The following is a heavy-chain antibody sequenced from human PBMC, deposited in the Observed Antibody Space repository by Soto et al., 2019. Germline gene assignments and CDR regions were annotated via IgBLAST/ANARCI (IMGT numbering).Heavy chain of an antibody. J-gene: IGHJ4*02. V-gene: IGHV4-34*01. CDR1: GGSFSGYY. D-gene: IGHD6-19*01. CDR3: ARRYQALDSSRYFDY. CDR2: INHSGST. Sequence: SETLSLTCAVYGGSFSGYYWSWIRQPPGKGLEWIGEINHSGSTNYNPSLKSRVTISVDTSKNQFSLKLSSVTAADTAVYYCARRYQALDSSRYFDYWGQGTLVTVSS.